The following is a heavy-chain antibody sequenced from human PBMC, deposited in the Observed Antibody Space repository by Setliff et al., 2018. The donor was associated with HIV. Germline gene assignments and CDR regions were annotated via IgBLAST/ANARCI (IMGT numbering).Heavy chain of an antibody. CDR2: INPKSGGT. D-gene: IGHD1-7*01. Sequence: ASVKVSCKPSGHTFSNSDIHWVRQAPGQGLEWMGRINPKSGGTNYVQKFQGRVTMTRDTSINTAYLELSRLRSDDTAVYYCAKDRTGTGTTLHVWGKGTTVTVSS. CDR1: GHTFSNSD. J-gene: IGHJ6*04. V-gene: IGHV1-2*06. CDR3: AKDRTGTGTTLHV.